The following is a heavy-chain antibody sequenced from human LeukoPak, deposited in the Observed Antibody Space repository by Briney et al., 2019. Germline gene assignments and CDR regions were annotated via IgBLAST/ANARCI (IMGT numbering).Heavy chain of an antibody. J-gene: IGHJ6*04. D-gene: IGHD2-2*01. CDR2: INPNSGGT. Sequence: ASVKVSCKASGYTFTGYYMHWVRQAPGQGLEWVGWINPNSGGTNYAQKFQGRVTMTRDTSISTAYMELSRLRSDDTAVYYCARDECSSTSCTDVWGKGTTVTVSS. V-gene: IGHV1-2*02. CDR1: GYTFTGYY. CDR3: ARDECSSTSCTDV.